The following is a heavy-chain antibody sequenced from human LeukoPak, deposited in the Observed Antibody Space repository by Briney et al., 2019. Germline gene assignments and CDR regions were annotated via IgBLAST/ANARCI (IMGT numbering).Heavy chain of an antibody. CDR3: ARGCSSTSCRWHYYYGMDV. D-gene: IGHD2-2*01. V-gene: IGHV4-4*07. J-gene: IGHJ6*02. CDR2: IYTSGST. CDR1: GGSISSYY. Sequence: SETLSLTCTVSGGSISSYYWSWIRQPAGKGLEWIGRIYTSGSTNYNPSLKSRVTMSVDTSKNQFSLKLSSVTAADTAVYYCARGCSSTSCRWHYYYGMDVWGQGTTVTVSS.